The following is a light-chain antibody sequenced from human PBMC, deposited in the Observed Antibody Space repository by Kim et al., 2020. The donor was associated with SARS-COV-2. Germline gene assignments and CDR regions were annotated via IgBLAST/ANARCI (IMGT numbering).Light chain of an antibody. CDR2: WAS. V-gene: IGKV4-1*01. CDR3: QKYYSTPRT. Sequence: DIVMTQSPDSLAVSLGERATINCKSSQSVLYSSNNKNYLAWYQQKPGQPPKLLIYWASTRESGVPDRFSGSGSGTDFTLTISSLQAEDVAVYYCQKYYSTPRTFGQRTKVDIK. J-gene: IGKJ1*01. CDR1: QSVLYSSNNKNY.